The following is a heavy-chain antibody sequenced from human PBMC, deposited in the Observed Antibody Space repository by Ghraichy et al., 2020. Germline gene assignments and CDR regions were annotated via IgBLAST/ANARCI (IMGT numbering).Heavy chain of an antibody. Sequence: ASVKVSCKASGYTFTSYDINWVRQATGQGLEWMGWMNPNSGNTGYAQKFQGRVTMTRNTSISTAYMELSSLRSEDTAVYYCAIGVVVYYYYGMDVWGQGTTVTVSS. CDR1: GYTFTSYD. D-gene: IGHD3-3*01. J-gene: IGHJ6*02. V-gene: IGHV1-8*01. CDR3: AIGVVVYYYYGMDV. CDR2: MNPNSGNT.